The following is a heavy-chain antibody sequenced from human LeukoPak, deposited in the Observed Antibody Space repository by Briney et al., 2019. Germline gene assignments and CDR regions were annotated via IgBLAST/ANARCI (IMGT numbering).Heavy chain of an antibody. Sequence: ASVKVSCKASGGTFSSYAISWVRQAPGQGLEWMGGIIPIFGTANYAQKFQGRVTITADESTSTAYMELSRLRSDDTAVYYCARGEWELLRDYWGQGTLVTVSS. CDR2: IIPIFGTA. D-gene: IGHD1-26*01. V-gene: IGHV1-69*13. J-gene: IGHJ4*02. CDR1: GGTFSSYA. CDR3: ARGEWELLRDY.